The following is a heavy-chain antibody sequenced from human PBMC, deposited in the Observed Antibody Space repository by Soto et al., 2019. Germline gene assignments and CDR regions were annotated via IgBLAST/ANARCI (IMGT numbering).Heavy chain of an antibody. J-gene: IGHJ4*02. D-gene: IGHD5-18*01. CDR1: GFTFSSYA. Sequence: PGGSLRLSCAASGFTFSSYAVSWVRQAPGKGLEWVSAISGSGGSTYYADSVKGRFTISRDNSKNTLYLQMNSLRAEDTAVYYCAKDPKIQLWLNRPNYFDYWGQGTLVTVSS. CDR3: AKDPKIQLWLNRPNYFDY. V-gene: IGHV3-23*01. CDR2: ISGSGGST.